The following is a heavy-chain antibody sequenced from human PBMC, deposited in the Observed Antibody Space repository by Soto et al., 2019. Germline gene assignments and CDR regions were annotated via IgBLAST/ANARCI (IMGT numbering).Heavy chain of an antibody. Sequence: ASVKASCKASGYTFTGYYMHWVRQAPGQGLEWMGWINPNSGGTNYAQKFQGRVTMTRDTSISTAYMELSRLRSDDTAVYYCARGKYCSGGSCYGGNYYGMDVWGRGTTVTVSS. D-gene: IGHD2-15*01. CDR3: ARGKYCSGGSCYGGNYYGMDV. V-gene: IGHV1-2*02. CDR2: INPNSGGT. J-gene: IGHJ6*02. CDR1: GYTFTGYY.